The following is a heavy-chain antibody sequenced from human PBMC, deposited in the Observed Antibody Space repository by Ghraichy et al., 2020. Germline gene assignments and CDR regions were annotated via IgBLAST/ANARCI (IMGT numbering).Heavy chain of an antibody. V-gene: IGHV4-59*08. CDR2: IYYSGST. D-gene: IGHD3-9*01. Sequence: GSLRLSCIVSGGSISSYYWSWIRQPPGKGLEWIGYIYYSGSTNYNPSLKSRVTMSVDTSKNQFSLKLSSVTAADTAVYYCARHNFDWAVMDVWGQGTTVTVSS. CDR3: ARHNFDWAVMDV. CDR1: GGSISSYY. J-gene: IGHJ6*02.